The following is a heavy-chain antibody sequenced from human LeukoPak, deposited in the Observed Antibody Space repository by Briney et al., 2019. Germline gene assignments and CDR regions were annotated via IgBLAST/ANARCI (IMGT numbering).Heavy chain of an antibody. CDR3: ARVVPAAKIYHYYMDV. Sequence: ASVKVSCKASGYTFTSYGISWVRQAPGQGLEWMGRISAYNGNTNYAQKLQGRVTMTTDTSTSTAYMELRSLRSDDTAVYYCARVVPAAKIYHYYMDVWGKGTTVTVSS. CDR1: GYTFTSYG. V-gene: IGHV1-18*01. J-gene: IGHJ6*03. D-gene: IGHD2-2*01. CDR2: ISAYNGNT.